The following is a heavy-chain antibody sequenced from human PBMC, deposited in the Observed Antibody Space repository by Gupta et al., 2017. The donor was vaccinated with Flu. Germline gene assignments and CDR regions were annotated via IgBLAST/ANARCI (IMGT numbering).Heavy chain of an antibody. Sequence: APGKGLEWMGLVDPEDGETIYAEKFQGRVTITADTSTDTAYMELSSLRSEDTAVYYCATLGGITGTLEYFQHWGQGTLVTVSS. J-gene: IGHJ1*01. D-gene: IGHD1-20*01. CDR2: VDPEDGET. V-gene: IGHV1-69-2*01. CDR3: ATLGGITGTLEYFQH.